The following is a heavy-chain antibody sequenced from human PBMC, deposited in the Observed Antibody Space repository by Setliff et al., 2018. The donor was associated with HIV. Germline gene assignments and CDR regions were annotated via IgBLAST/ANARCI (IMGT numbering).Heavy chain of an antibody. Sequence: ASVKVSCKASGYTFNNYGISWVRQAPGQGLEWMGWINTHSGYTNYAQNVQGRVTVTMDTSTSTAYMELRSLNSDDTAVYYCARGKTWLRFLDYWGRGTLVTVSS. V-gene: IGHV1-18*01. J-gene: IGHJ4*02. CDR2: INTHSGYT. CDR1: GYTFNNYG. CDR3: ARGKTWLRFLDY. D-gene: IGHD5-12*01.